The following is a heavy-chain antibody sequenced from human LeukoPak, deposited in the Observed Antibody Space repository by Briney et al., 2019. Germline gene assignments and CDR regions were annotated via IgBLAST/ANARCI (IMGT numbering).Heavy chain of an antibody. CDR2: INPNNGDT. J-gene: IGHJ3*02. V-gene: IGHV1-2*02. CDR1: GYTFVAYF. CDR3: ARERDIVVVRDAFDI. D-gene: IGHD2-2*01. Sequence: ASVKVSCKASGYTFVAYFMHWVRQAPGQGLEWMGWINPNNGDTDSAQKFQGRVTMTRDTSISTVYMELSRLRSDDTAVYYCARERDIVVVRDAFDIWGQGTMVTVSS.